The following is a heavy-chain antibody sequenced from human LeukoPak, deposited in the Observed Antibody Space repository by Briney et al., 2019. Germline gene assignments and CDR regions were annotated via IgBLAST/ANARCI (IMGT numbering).Heavy chain of an antibody. CDR2: IYYSGST. CDR3: ARDDERDGYFDY. J-gene: IGHJ4*02. CDR1: GGSISSYY. Sequence: PSETPSLTCTVSGGSISSYYWSWIRQPPGKGLEWIGYIYYSGSTNYNPSLKSRVTISVDTSKNQFSLKLSSVTAADTAVYYCARDDERDGYFDYWGQGTLVTVSS. D-gene: IGHD5-24*01. V-gene: IGHV4-59*01.